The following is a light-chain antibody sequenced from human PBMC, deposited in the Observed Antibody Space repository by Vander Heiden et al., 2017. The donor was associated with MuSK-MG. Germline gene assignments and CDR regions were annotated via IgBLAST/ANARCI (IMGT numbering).Light chain of an antibody. Sequence: DIVMTQSPLSLPVTPGEPASISCRSSQSLLHSNGYNYLDWYLQKPGQSPQLLIYLGSNRASGVPDRFSGSRSGTDFTLKISSVEAEDVGVYYCIQALQTPITFGQGTRLEIK. CDR1: QSLLHSNGYNY. CDR3: IQALQTPIT. CDR2: LGS. J-gene: IGKJ5*01. V-gene: IGKV2-28*01.